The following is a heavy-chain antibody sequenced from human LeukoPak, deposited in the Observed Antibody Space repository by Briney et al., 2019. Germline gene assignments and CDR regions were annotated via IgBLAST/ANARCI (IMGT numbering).Heavy chain of an antibody. CDR2: ISSSSSYI. CDR3: VGGQQLGFDY. J-gene: IGHJ4*02. D-gene: IGHD6-13*01. Sequence: PGGSPRLSCAASGFTPSSYSMNWVRQAPGKGLEWVSSISSSSSYIYYADSVKGRFTISRDNAKNSLYLQMNSLRAEDTAVYYCVGGQQLGFDYWGQGTLVTVSS. V-gene: IGHV3-21*01. CDR1: GFTPSSYS.